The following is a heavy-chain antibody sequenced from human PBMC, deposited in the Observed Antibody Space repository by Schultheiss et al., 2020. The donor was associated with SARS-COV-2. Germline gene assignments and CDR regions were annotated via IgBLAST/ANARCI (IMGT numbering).Heavy chain of an antibody. D-gene: IGHD1-20*01. CDR3: ARGVTGSAFDI. CDR1: GGSISSSSYY. V-gene: IGHV4-61*05. CDR2: IYYSGST. J-gene: IGHJ3*02. Sequence: SETLSLTCTVSGGSISSSSYYWGWIRQPPGKGLEWIGYIYYSGSTNYNPSLKSRVTISVDTSKNQFSLKLSSVTAADTAVYYCARGVTGSAFDIWGQGTMVTVSS.